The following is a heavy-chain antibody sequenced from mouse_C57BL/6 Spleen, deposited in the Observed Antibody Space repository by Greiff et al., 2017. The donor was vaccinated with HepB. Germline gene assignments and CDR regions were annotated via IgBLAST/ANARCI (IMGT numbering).Heavy chain of an antibody. CDR2: IYPSDSET. V-gene: IGHV1-61*01. CDR3: ARSGSSLWYFDG. CDR1: GYTFPSYW. D-gene: IGHD1-1*01. J-gene: IGHJ1*03. Sequence: VQLQQPGAELVRPGSSVKLSCKASGYTFPSYWMDWVKQRPGQGLEWIGNIYPSDSETHYNQKFKDKATLTVDKSSSTAYMQRSSLTSEDAAVDYCARSGSSLWYFDGWGTGTTVTVSS.